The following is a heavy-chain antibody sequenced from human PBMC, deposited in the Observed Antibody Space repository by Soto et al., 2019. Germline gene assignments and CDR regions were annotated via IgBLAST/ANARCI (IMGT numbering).Heavy chain of an antibody. V-gene: IGHV4-59*08. D-gene: IGHD2-2*01. Sequence: SETLSLTCTVSGGSISNYYWSWIRQPPGKGLEWIGYFYYTGITNYNPSLKSRISMSVDTSKNQFSLKLSSVTAADTAVYYCGVLVVVPPSLGDRVLHFDYCGHGTPVPVSS. CDR3: GVLVVVPPSLGDRVLHFDY. J-gene: IGHJ4*01. CDR2: FYYTGIT. CDR1: GGSISNYY.